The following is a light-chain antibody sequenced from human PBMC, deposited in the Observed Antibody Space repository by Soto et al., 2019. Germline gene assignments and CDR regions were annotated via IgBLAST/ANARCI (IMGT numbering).Light chain of an antibody. J-gene: IGLJ2*01. CDR3: SSYAGTNTVI. V-gene: IGLV2-8*01. CDR2: EVN. Sequence: QSALTQPPSASGSLGQSVTISCTGTRSDVGGYDYVSWFQQYPGKAPKLMIYEVNKRPSGVPDRFSGSKSGNTASLTVSGLRAEDEADYYCSSYAGTNTVIFGGGTKLTVL. CDR1: RSDVGGYDY.